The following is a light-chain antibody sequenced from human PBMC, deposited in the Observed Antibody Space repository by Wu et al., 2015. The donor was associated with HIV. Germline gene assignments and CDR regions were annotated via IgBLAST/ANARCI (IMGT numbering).Light chain of an antibody. V-gene: IGKV3-11*01. Sequence: EVVMTQSPATLSVSPGETATLFCRASQSVSTNLAWYQQKPGRAPRLLIYDASTRATGTPGRFSGSGSGTDFTLTISSLEPEDFAVYYCQQRSNWPPITFGQGTRLEIK. CDR2: DAS. CDR3: QQRSNWPPIT. CDR1: QSVSTN. J-gene: IGKJ5*01.